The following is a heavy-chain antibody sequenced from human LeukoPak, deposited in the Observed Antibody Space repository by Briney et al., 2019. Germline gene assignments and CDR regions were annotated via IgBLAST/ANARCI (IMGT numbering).Heavy chain of an antibody. D-gene: IGHD1-26*01. J-gene: IGHJ4*02. CDR2: ITSGFTP. CDR1: GLTFSNYA. Sequence: GGSLSLSCAASGLTFSNYAMSWFRQAPGKGLEWVSGITSGFTPHYADSVKGRFTISRDNSKNTFHLQMNSLRAEDTAVYYCAKDYSDSRVGDVFFEYWGQGTMVTVSS. CDR3: AKDYSDSRVGDVFFEY. V-gene: IGHV3-23*01.